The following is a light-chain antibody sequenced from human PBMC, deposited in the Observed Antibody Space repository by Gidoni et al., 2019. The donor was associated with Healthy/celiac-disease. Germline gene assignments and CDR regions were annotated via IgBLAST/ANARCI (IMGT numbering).Light chain of an antibody. Sequence: DIQMTQSPSSLSASVGDRVTITCRASQSISSYLNWYQQKPGKAPKLLIYAASSLQSGVPSRLSGSGYGKDFTLTISSLQPEDFATYYCQQSYSTPYTFGQGTKLEIK. CDR3: QQSYSTPYT. J-gene: IGKJ2*01. CDR2: AAS. V-gene: IGKV1-39*01. CDR1: QSISSY.